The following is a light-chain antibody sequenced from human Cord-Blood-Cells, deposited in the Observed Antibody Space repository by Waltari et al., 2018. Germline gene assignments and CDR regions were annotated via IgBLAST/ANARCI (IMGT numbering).Light chain of an antibody. CDR3: QQSYSTPPYT. V-gene: IGKV1-39*01. CDR1: QSISSY. Sequence: DIQMTQSPSSLSASVGARVTITCRASQSISSYLNWYQQKQGKAPKLRIYAASSLQSGVPSRFSGSGSGTDFTLTSSSLQPEDFATYYCQQSYSTPPYTFGQGTKLEIK. CDR2: AAS. J-gene: IGKJ2*01.